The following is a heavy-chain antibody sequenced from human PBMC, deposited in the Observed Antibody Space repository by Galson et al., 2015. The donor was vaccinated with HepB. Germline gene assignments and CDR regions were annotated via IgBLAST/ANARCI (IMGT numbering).Heavy chain of an antibody. V-gene: IGHV6-1*01. D-gene: IGHD2-2*01. CDR2: TYYRSKWYN. Sequence: CAISGDSVSSNSAAWNWIRQSPSRGLEWLGRTYYRSKWYNDYAVSVKSRITINPDTSKNQFSLQLNSVTPEDTAVYYCARGRVVVPAALIRRFDYWGQGTLVTVSS. CDR3: ARGRVVVPAALIRRFDY. CDR1: GDSVSSNSAA. J-gene: IGHJ4*02.